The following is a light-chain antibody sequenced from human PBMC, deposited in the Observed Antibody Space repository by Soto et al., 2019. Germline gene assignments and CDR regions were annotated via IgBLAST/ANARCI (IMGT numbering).Light chain of an antibody. Sequence: EIVITQSPSTLSLSPGERATLSCRASQSVGKYLVWYQQKPGQAPRLLIYGASTRATGIPARFSGSGSGTEFTLTISSLQSEDFGVYYCQQYNNWPRATFGGGTKVDI. J-gene: IGKJ4*01. V-gene: IGKV3-15*01. CDR1: QSVGKY. CDR2: GAS. CDR3: QQYNNWPRAT.